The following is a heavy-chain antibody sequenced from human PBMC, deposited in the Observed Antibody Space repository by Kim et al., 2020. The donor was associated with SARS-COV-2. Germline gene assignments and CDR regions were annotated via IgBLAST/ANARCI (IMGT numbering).Heavy chain of an antibody. J-gene: IGHJ4*01. CDR2: INWNGDST. CDR3: ARGYDSSGWTIYFDN. CDR1: GFIFDDYG. D-gene: IGHD6-19*01. Sequence: GGSLRLSCAASGFIFDDYGMSWVRQAPGKGLEWVSGINWNGDSTDYADSVKGRFTISRDKANNSLYLQMNSLRAADTALYHCARGYDSSGWTIYFDNWG. V-gene: IGHV3-20*01.